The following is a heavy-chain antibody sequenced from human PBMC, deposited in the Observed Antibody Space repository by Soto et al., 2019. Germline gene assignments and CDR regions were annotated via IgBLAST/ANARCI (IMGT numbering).Heavy chain of an antibody. CDR1: GFTFSRYG. J-gene: IGHJ4*03. Sequence: PGESLRLSCAASGFTFSRYGNHWVRQAPGKGLEWVAVISYDGSNKYYADSVKGRFTISRDNSKNTLYLQMNSLRAEDTALYYYEIDTGRGLGTLVTVSS. V-gene: IGHV3-30*03. CDR3: EIDTG. CDR2: ISYDGSNK. D-gene: IGHD2-8*02.